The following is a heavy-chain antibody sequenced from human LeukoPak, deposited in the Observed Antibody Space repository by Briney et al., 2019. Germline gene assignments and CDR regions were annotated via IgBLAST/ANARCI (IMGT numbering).Heavy chain of an antibody. CDR3: ARAHGYESSGYLEAFFDY. V-gene: IGHV1-18*01. Sequence: GASVKVSCKASSYTFTSYGISWVRQAPGQGLEWMGWISAYNGNTNYAQKLQGRVTLTTDTSTTTAYMELRSLRSDDTAVYYCARAHGYESSGYLEAFFDYWGQGTLVTVSS. CDR1: SYTFTSYG. J-gene: IGHJ4*02. D-gene: IGHD3-22*01. CDR2: ISAYNGNT.